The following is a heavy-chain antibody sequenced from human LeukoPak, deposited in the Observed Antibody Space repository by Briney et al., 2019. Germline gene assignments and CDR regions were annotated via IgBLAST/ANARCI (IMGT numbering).Heavy chain of an antibody. CDR2: IYYSGST. CDR3: ARDRHGSGSYPHDY. CDR1: GGSISSSSYY. D-gene: IGHD3-10*01. J-gene: IGHJ4*02. Sequence: SETLSLTCTVSGGSISSSSYYWGWIRQPPGKGLEWIGSIYYSGSTYYNPSLKSRVTISVDTSKNQFSLKLSSVTAADTAVYYCARDRHGSGSYPHDYWGRGTLVTVSS. V-gene: IGHV4-39*07.